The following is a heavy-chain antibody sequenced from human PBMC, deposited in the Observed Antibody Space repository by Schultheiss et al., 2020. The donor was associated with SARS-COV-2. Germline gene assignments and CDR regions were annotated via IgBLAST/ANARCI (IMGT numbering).Heavy chain of an antibody. CDR1: GFTFSSYA. CDR3: AKDLRLVETGSTSLSPPFDY. J-gene: IGHJ4*02. D-gene: IGHD2-2*01. V-gene: IGHV3-23*01. Sequence: GGSLRLSCAASGFTFSSYAMSWVRQAPGKGLEWVSGISWNSGSIGYADSVKGRFTISRDNSKNTLYLQMNSLRAEDTAVYYCAKDLRLVETGSTSLSPPFDYWGQGTLVTVSS. CDR2: ISWNSGSI.